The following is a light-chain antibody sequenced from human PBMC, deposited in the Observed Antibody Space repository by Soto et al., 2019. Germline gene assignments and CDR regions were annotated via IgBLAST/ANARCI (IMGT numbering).Light chain of an antibody. CDR3: QKYNSAPWT. J-gene: IGKJ1*01. CDR1: QGISSY. CDR2: AAS. Sequence: DIQMTQSPSSLSASVGDRVIITCRASQGISSYLAWYQQKPGKVPKLLIYAASTLQSGVPSRFSGSGSGTDFTLTISGLQPEDVATYYCQKYNSAPWTFGQGTKVEIK. V-gene: IGKV1-27*01.